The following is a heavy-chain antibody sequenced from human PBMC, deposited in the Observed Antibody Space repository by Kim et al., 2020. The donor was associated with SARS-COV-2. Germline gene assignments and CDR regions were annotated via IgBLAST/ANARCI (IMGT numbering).Heavy chain of an antibody. Sequence: GSLRLSCAASGFTFSSYAMSWVRQAPGKGLEWVSAISGSGGSTYYADSVKGRFTISRDNSKNTLYLQMNSLRAEDTAVYYCAKRVVPAAMFTSGYGMDVWGQGTTVTVSS. CDR1: GFTFSSYA. CDR3: AKRVVPAAMFTSGYGMDV. J-gene: IGHJ6*02. CDR2: ISGSGGST. D-gene: IGHD2-2*01. V-gene: IGHV3-23*01.